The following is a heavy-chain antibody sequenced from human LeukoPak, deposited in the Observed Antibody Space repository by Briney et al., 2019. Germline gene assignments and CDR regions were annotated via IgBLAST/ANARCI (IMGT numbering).Heavy chain of an antibody. V-gene: IGHV4-4*07. CDR3: ARQRGGNSFYYYYYMAV. J-gene: IGHJ6*03. D-gene: IGHD4-23*01. Sequence: SETLSLTCTVSGGSISSYYWSWIRQPAGKGLEWIGRIYTSGSTNYNPSLKSRVTMSVDTSKNQFSLTLSSVTAADTAVYYCARQRGGNSFYYYYYMAVWGKGTTVTVSS. CDR1: GGSISSYY. CDR2: IYTSGST.